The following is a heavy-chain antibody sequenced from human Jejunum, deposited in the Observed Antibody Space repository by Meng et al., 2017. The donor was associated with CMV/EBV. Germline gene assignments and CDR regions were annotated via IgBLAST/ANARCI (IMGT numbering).Heavy chain of an antibody. CDR1: GFTVSNYW. CDR3: ARSAPYVYSSPGV. V-gene: IGHV3-7*01. CDR2: IKKDGSEK. J-gene: IGHJ6*02. Sequence: SGFTVSNYWMNWSRQAPGRGVEGGAKIKKDGSEKYYMDAVKGRFTISRDNTKNSLYRQMNSLRAEDTAVYSGARSAPYVYSSPGVWGQGTTVTVSS. D-gene: IGHD6-19*01.